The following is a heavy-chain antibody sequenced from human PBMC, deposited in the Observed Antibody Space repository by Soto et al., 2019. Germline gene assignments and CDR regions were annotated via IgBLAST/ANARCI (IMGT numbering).Heavy chain of an antibody. CDR3: ARDGRSYDDFWSGYANWFYP. Sequence: QVQLVQSGAEVKKPGSSVKVSCKASGGTFSSYAISWVRQAPGQGLEWMGGIIPIFGTANYAQKFQGRVTITADESTSTAYRELSSLRSEDTAVYYCARDGRSYDDFWSGYANWFYPWGQGTRVTVSS. V-gene: IGHV1-69*01. J-gene: IGHJ5*02. CDR2: IIPIFGTA. CDR1: GGTFSSYA. D-gene: IGHD3-3*01.